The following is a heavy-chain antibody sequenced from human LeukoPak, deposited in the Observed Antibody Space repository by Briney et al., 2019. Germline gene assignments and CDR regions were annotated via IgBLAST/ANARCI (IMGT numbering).Heavy chain of an antibody. CDR2: IRSKAYGGTT. J-gene: IGHJ4*02. D-gene: IGHD5-24*01. CDR3: TSPSVEMATIREY. Sequence: GGSLRLSCTASGFTFGDYAMSWVRQAPGKGLEWVGFIRSKAYGGTTEYAASVKGRFTISRDDSKSIAYLQMNNLKPEDTAVYYCTSPSVEMATIREYWGQGTLVTVSS. CDR1: GFTFGDYA. V-gene: IGHV3-49*04.